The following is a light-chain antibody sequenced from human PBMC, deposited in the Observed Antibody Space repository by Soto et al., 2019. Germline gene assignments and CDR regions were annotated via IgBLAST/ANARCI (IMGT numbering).Light chain of an antibody. J-gene: IGKJ3*01. V-gene: IGKV3-20*01. CDR3: QQYGSSPFT. CDR2: GAS. Sequence: EIVLTQSPGTLSLSPGQRATLSCRASQSVRSSYLAWYQQKPGQAPRLLIYGASSRATGIPDRFSGSASGTDFTLTIIRLESEDFAVYYCQQYGSSPFTFGPGTKVDIK. CDR1: QSVRSSY.